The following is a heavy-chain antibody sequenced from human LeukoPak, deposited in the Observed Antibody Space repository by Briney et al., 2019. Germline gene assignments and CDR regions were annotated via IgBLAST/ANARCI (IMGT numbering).Heavy chain of an antibody. CDR1: GGSISSNNYY. D-gene: IGHD3-22*01. CDR3: ARGPGDSSGYYRD. CDR2: LYYSGSA. J-gene: IGHJ4*02. V-gene: IGHV4-39*01. Sequence: SETLSLTCTVSGGSISSNNYYWGWIRQPPGKGLEWIGSLYYSGSAYYNPSLKSRVTISVDASKNQFSLKLSSVTAADTGVYYCARGPGDSSGYYRDWGQGTLVTVSS.